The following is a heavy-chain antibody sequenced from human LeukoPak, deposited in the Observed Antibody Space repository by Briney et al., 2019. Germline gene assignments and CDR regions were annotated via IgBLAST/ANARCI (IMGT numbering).Heavy chain of an antibody. CDR3: AKDPTRWLPPLDAFDI. J-gene: IGHJ3*02. CDR2: ISGSGGST. V-gene: IGHV3-23*01. Sequence: PGGSLRLSCAASGFTFSSYAMSWVRQAPGKGLEWVSAISGSGGSTYYADSVKGRFTISRDNSKNTLYLQMNSLRAEDTAVYYCAKDPTRWLPPLDAFDIWGQGTMVTVSS. CDR1: GFTFSSYA. D-gene: IGHD3-22*01.